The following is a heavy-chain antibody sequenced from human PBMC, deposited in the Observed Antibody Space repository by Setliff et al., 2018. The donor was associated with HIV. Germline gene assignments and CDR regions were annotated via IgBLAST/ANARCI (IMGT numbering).Heavy chain of an antibody. D-gene: IGHD3-16*01. CDR2: IYPGDSET. CDR3: AREIRTIEGGALDI. V-gene: IGHV5-51*01. J-gene: IGHJ3*02. Sequence: PGESLKISCKGVGYRFTSHWIAWVRQMPGKGLEWMGNIYPGDSETRYSPSFHGQATFSADTTADTAYLQWNTLKSSDTAMYYCAREIRTIEGGALDIWGQGTSVTVSS. CDR1: GYRFTSHW.